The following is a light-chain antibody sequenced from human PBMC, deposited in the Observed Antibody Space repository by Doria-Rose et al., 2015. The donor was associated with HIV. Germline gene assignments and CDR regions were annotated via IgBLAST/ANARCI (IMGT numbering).Light chain of an antibody. CDR3: HQYGTSWT. CDR2: DGS. Sequence: TQSPGTLSLSLGERATLSCSASQSFSSTYLAWYQLKPGQAPSLLIYDGSTRATGIPDRFSASGSGTDFTLTNNRLEPEDFALYYCHQYGTSWTFGQGTKVEI. J-gene: IGKJ1*01. CDR1: QSFSSTY. V-gene: IGKV3-20*01.